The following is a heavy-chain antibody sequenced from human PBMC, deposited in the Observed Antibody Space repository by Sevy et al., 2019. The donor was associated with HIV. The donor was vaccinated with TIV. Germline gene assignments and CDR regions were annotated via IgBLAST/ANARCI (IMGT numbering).Heavy chain of an antibody. Sequence: ASVKVSCKASGFNLNIYGISWVRQAPGQGLEWLGWSSGDNSNSNYAQKLQGRVTMTTDTSTCTAYMELRSLRSDDTAVYYCARNWGSEGAYCSGGSCPYFDGMDFWGQGTTVTVSS. J-gene: IGHJ6*02. CDR2: SSGDNSNS. CDR3: ARNWGSEGAYCSGGSCPYFDGMDF. D-gene: IGHD2-15*01. CDR1: GFNLNIYG. V-gene: IGHV1-18*01.